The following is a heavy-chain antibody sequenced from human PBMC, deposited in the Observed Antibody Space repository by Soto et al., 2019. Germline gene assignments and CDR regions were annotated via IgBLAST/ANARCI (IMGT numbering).Heavy chain of an antibody. J-gene: IGHJ6*02. CDR3: ARDRERGYGMDV. Sequence: ASVKVSCKASGGTFSSYAISWVRQAPGQGLEWMGGIIPIFGTANYAQKFQGRVTITADESTSTAYMELSSLRSEDTAVYYCARDRERGYGMDVWGQGTTVTVSS. CDR2: IIPIFGTA. CDR1: GGTFSSYA. V-gene: IGHV1-69*13. D-gene: IGHD1-1*01.